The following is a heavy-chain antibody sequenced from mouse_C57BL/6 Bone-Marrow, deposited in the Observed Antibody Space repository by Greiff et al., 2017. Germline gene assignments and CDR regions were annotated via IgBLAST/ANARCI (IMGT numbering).Heavy chain of an antibody. Sequence: EVNVVESGGDLVKPGGSLKLSCAASGFTFSSYGMSWVRQTPDKRLEWVATISSGGSYTYYPDSVKGRFTISRDNAKNTPYLQMSSLKSEDTAMYYCARHFIRPYFDYWGQGTTLTVSS. V-gene: IGHV5-6*01. D-gene: IGHD1-1*01. CDR1: GFTFSSYG. CDR2: ISSGGSYT. CDR3: ARHFIRPYFDY. J-gene: IGHJ2*01.